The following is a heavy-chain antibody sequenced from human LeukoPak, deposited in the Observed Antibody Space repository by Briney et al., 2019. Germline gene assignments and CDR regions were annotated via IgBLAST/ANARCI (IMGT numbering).Heavy chain of an antibody. CDR2: ITNSGSDI. V-gene: IGHV3-11*01. Sequence: GGSLRLSCVVSGFIFSDFHMSWLRQAPGKGLEWISYITNSGSDIEYADSVKGRFTISWDNAKKSLYLEMNTLRAEDTAIYYCACPYRSRFDYWGQGTLVTVSS. CDR1: GFIFSDFH. D-gene: IGHD6-13*01. J-gene: IGHJ4*02. CDR3: ACPYRSRFDY.